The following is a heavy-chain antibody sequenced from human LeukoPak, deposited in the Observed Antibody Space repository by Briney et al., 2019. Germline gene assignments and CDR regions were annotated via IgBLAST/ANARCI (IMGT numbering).Heavy chain of an antibody. Sequence: PGGSLRLSCAASRFTFSSYAMNWVRQAPGKGLEWVSGISSSSDRMYYADSVKGRFTISRDNSKNTLYLQMNSLRAEDTAVYYCAKDLVSSGWSSSLFDPWGQGTLVTVSS. CDR2: ISSSSDRM. D-gene: IGHD6-19*01. J-gene: IGHJ5*02. CDR3: AKDLVSSGWSSSLFDP. CDR1: RFTFSSYA. V-gene: IGHV3-23*01.